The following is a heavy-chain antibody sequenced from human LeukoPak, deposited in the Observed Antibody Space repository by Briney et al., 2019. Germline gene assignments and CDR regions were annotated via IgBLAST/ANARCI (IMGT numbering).Heavy chain of an antibody. CDR2: INEDGSTT. D-gene: IGHD5-18*01. V-gene: IGHV3-74*01. CDR1: GFTFSSNW. CDR3: AKDTAAYSYGYYDY. J-gene: IGHJ4*02. Sequence: AGGSLRLSCAASGFTFSSNWMHWVRQAPGKGLVWVSRINEDGSTTNYADSVKGRFTISRDNSKNTLYLQMNSLRAEDTAVYYCAKDTAAYSYGYYDYWGQGTLVTVSS.